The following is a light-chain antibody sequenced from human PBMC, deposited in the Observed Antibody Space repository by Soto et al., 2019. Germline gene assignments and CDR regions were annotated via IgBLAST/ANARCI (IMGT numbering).Light chain of an antibody. CDR1: SSDVGGYDY. CDR3: SSYAGSYTWV. Sequence: QSALTQSRSVSGSPGQSVTISCTGTSSDVGGYDYVSWYQQHPGKAPKLMIYDVNKRPSGVPDRFSASKSGNTASLTISGLQAEDEGDYYCSSYAGSYTWVFGGGTKLTVL. V-gene: IGLV2-11*01. J-gene: IGLJ3*02. CDR2: DVN.